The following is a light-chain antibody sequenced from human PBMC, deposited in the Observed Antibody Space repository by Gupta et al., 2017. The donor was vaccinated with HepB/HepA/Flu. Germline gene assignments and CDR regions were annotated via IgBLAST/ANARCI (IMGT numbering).Light chain of an antibody. Sequence: DIVLNQSPHSLAVSLGERATHDFKCSKSVLYSFNNKNYLAWYQQKPGQPPKLLIYCASTRESGVPDRFSGSGSGTDFTLTISSLQAEDVAVYYCQQYYSTPRTFGPGTKVEIK. CDR2: CAS. J-gene: IGKJ1*01. CDR1: KSVLYSFNNKNY. CDR3: QQYYSTPRT. V-gene: IGKV4-1*01.